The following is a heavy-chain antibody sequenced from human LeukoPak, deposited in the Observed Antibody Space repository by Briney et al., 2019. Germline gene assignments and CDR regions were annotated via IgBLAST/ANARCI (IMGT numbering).Heavy chain of an antibody. J-gene: IGHJ4*02. D-gene: IGHD2-2*01. Sequence: GASVKVSCKAAEYTLTGYYMHWLRQAPGQGLEWMGWINPNSGGTSYAQKFQGRVTMTRDTSISTAYMELSRLRSDDTAVYYCARGRCSSRSCYLFDYWGQGTLVTVSS. CDR1: EYTLTGYY. CDR3: ARGRCSSRSCYLFDY. V-gene: IGHV1-2*02. CDR2: INPNSGGT.